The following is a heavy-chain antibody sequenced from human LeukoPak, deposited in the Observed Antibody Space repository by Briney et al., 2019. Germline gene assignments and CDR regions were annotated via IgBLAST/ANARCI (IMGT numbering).Heavy chain of an antibody. D-gene: IGHD5-18*01. CDR3: ARGGSGYSYSEFGY. V-gene: IGHV3-74*01. J-gene: IGHJ4*02. CDR1: GLTFMISW. Sequence: GGSLRLSCAASGLTFMISWMRWIGQAPGKGLVWVSRIHTDGSSTNYADSVKGRFTISRDNAKNTLYLQMNSLSAEDTGVYYCARGGSGYSYSEFGYWGQGTLVTVSS. CDR2: IHTDGSST.